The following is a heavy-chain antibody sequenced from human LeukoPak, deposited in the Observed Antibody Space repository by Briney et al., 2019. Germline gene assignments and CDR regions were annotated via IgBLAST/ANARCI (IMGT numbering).Heavy chain of an antibody. V-gene: IGHV1-8*01. CDR1: GYTFTSYD. CDR3: ARGARRFLEWLLPYTYFDY. CDR2: MNPNSGNT. D-gene: IGHD3-3*01. Sequence: ASVKVSCKASGYTFTSYDINWVRQATGQGLEWMGWMNPNSGNTGYAQEFQGRVTMTRNTSISTAYMELSSLRSEDTAVYYCARGARRFLEWLLPYTYFDYWGQGTLVTVSS. J-gene: IGHJ4*02.